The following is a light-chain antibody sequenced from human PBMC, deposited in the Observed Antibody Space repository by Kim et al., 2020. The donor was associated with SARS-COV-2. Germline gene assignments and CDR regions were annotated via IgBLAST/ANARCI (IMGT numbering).Light chain of an antibody. Sequence: QTATLPSPGNKNNVGNQGAAWLQQHQGHPPKLLSYRNNNRPSGISERFSASRSGDTASLTITGLQPEDETDYYCSAWDSSLNVWVFGGGTQLTVL. J-gene: IGLJ3*02. CDR2: RNN. V-gene: IGLV10-54*04. CDR1: KNNVGNQG. CDR3: SAWDSSLNVWV.